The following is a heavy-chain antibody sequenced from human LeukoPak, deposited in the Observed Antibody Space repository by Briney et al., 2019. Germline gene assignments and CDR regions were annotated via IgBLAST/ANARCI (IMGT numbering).Heavy chain of an antibody. J-gene: IGHJ6*02. Sequence: GGSLRLSCAASGFTFSSYSMNWVRQAPGKGLEGVSSISSSSSYIYYADSVKGRFTISRDDAKNSLYLQMNSLRAEDTAVYYCARGTSYCGGDCYSGYYYYGMDVWGQGTTVTVSS. CDR3: ARGTSYCGGDCYSGYYYYGMDV. V-gene: IGHV3-21*01. CDR1: GFTFSSYS. D-gene: IGHD2-21*02. CDR2: ISSSSSYI.